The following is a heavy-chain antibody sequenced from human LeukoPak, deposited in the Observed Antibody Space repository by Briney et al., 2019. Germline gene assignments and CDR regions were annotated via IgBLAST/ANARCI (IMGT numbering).Heavy chain of an antibody. D-gene: IGHD6-19*01. CDR1: GYTFTSYY. CDR3: ARVRFSSGWYIAFDI. CDR2: INPSGGST. V-gene: IGHV1-46*01. J-gene: IGHJ3*02. Sequence: ASVKVSCKASGYTFTSYYMHWVRQAPGQGLEWMGIINPSGGSTTYAQKFQGRVTMTRDTSTTTVYMELSSLRSEGTAVYYCARVRFSSGWYIAFDIWGQGTMVTVSS.